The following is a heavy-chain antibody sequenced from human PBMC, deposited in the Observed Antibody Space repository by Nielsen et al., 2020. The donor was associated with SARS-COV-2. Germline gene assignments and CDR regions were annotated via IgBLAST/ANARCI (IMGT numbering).Heavy chain of an antibody. CDR2: ISAYNGNT. Sequence: ASVKVSCKASGYTFTSYGISWVRQAPGQGLEWMGWISAYNGNTNYAQKLQGRVTMTTDTSTSTAYMELRSLRSDDTAVYYCARGRSPLYSSSWAKYYYYYYMDVWGKGPRSPSP. V-gene: IGHV1-18*01. CDR3: ARGRSPLYSSSWAKYYYYYYMDV. CDR1: GYTFTSYG. J-gene: IGHJ6*03. D-gene: IGHD6-13*01.